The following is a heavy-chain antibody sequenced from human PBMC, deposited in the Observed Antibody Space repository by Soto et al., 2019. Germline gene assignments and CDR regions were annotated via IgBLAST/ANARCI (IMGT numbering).Heavy chain of an antibody. V-gene: IGHV4-61*01. J-gene: IGHJ5*02. Sequence: SETLSLTCTVSGGSVSSGTYYWSWIRQPPGKGLEWIGYSYYSGSTNYNPSLKSRVTISVDTSKNQFSLKLSSVTAADTAVYYCARDPGFDPWGQGTLVTVSS. CDR3: ARDPGFDP. CDR2: SYYSGST. CDR1: GGSVSSGTYY.